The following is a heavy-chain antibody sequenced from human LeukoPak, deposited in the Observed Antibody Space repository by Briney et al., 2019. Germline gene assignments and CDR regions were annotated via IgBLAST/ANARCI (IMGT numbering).Heavy chain of an antibody. V-gene: IGHV4-59*01. D-gene: IGHD6-19*01. CDR1: GGSISSYY. J-gene: IGHJ4*02. CDR3: ARGRLAMGPFFDY. Sequence: SETLSLTCTVSGGSISSYYWSWIRQPPGKGLEWIGYIYYNGSTNYNPSLKSRVTISVDTSKKQFSLKLSSVTAADTAVYYCARGRLAMGPFFDYWGQGTLVTVSS. CDR2: IYYNGST.